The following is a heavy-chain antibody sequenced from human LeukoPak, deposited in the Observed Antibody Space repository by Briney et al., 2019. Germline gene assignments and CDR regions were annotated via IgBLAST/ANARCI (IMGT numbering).Heavy chain of an antibody. D-gene: IGHD3-10*01. CDR3: ARGSLDGSGQY. V-gene: IGHV3-21*04. CDR2: ISSSSNNI. Sequence: GGSLRLSCAASGFTFSTYTMNWVRKAPGKGLEWVSSISSSSNNINYADSVKGRFTISRDNAMNSVHLQMNSLRVEDTDVYYCARGSLDGSGQYWGQGTLVTVSS. CDR1: GFTFSTYT. J-gene: IGHJ4*02.